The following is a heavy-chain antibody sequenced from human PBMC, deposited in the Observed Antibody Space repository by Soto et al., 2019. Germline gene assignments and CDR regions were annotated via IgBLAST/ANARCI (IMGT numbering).Heavy chain of an antibody. Sequence: SETLSLTWPVSAYPISSGYFWGWIRQPTGKGLEWSGSMYQSGITYYNLSLKSRVTISGDTSKNQFSLKLSSVTAADTAVYYCARDHGDYEDSAGSGYGMDVWGQGTTVTVSS. V-gene: IGHV4-38-2*02. CDR1: AYPISSGYF. J-gene: IGHJ6*02. CDR2: MYQSGIT. CDR3: ARDHGDYEDSAGSGYGMDV. D-gene: IGHD4-17*01.